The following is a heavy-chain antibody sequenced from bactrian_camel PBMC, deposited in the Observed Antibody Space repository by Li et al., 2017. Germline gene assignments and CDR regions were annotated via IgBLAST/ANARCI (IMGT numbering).Heavy chain of an antibody. J-gene: IGHJ4*01. CDR3: AADRVPCTYCDAHGCYNSQTGEYEF. CDR1: GFTFSSSD. Sequence: VQLVESGGGLVEPGGSLRLSCTASGFTFSSSDMSWGRQIPGKGLEWVSGIDTGGGNTYYADSVKGRFTISRDNAKNTLYLQMNNLKPEDTAMYYCAADRVPCTYCDAHGCYNSQTGEYEFWGQGTQVTVS. D-gene: IGHD2*01. V-gene: IGHV3S40*01. CDR2: IDTGGGNT.